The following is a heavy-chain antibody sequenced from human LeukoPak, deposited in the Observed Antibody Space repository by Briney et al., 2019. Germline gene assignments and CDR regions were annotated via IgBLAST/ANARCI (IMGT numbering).Heavy chain of an antibody. CDR3: ARDPFEYSSSSFDY. CDR1: GGSVGSDTYS. J-gene: IGHJ4*02. D-gene: IGHD6-6*01. V-gene: IGHV4-30-4*07. CDR2: IYYSGRT. Sequence: PSETLSLTCAVSGGSVGSDTYSWSWIRQPPGKGLEWIGYIYYSGRTYYNPSLKSRVTISVDTSKNQFSLKLSFVTAADTAVYYCARDPFEYSSSSFDYWGQGTLVTVSS.